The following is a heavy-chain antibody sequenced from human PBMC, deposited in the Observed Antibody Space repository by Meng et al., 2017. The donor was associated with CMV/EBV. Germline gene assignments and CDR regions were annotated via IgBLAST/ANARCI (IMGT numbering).Heavy chain of an antibody. J-gene: IGHJ5*02. CDR2: IYHSGST. D-gene: IGHD2-2*01. Sequence: SISSSNWWSWVRQPPGKGLEWIGEIYHSGSTNYNPSLKSRVTISVDKSKNQFSLKLSSVTAADTAVYYCVRLGCSSTSCSRGWFDPWGQGTLVTVSS. CDR1: SISSSNW. V-gene: IGHV4-4*02. CDR3: VRLGCSSTSCSRGWFDP.